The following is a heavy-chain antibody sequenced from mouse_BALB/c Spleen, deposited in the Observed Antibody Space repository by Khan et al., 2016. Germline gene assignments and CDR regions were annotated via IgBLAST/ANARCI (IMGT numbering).Heavy chain of an antibody. V-gene: IGHV1S136*01. CDR1: GYTFTNYV. J-gene: IGHJ1*01. D-gene: IGHD2-14*01. CDR2: INPNNDNT. Sequence: EVQLQESGPEVVKPGASVKMSCKTSGYTFTNYVMHWVKQKPGQGLEWIGYINPNNDNTRYNEKFKGKATLTSDKSSSTAYMELSSLTSEDSAVYYCARDSTIADWYFEVWGAGTTVTVSS. CDR3: ARDSTIADWYFEV.